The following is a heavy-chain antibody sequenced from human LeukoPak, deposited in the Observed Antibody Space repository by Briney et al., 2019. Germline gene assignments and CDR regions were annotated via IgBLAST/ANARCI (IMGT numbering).Heavy chain of an antibody. CDR3: ARVNINNWHSCDY. J-gene: IGHJ4*02. CDR2: IYHSGSP. D-gene: IGHD1-1*01. V-gene: IGHV4-4*02. Sequence: SETLSLTCAVSGGSIRSNSWWGWVRQPPGKGLEWIGEIYHSGSPNYNPSLKSRVTISVDKSRNHFSLNLSSVTAADTAVYYCARVNINNWHSCDYWGQGTLVTVSS. CDR1: GGSIRSNSW.